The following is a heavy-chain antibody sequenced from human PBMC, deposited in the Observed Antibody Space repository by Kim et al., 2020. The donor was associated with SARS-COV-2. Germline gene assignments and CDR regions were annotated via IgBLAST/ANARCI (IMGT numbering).Heavy chain of an antibody. Sequence: ASVKVSCKASGYTFTNHAINWVRQAPGRGLEWMGWINTDTGSPTYAPDFTGRFVFSLETSVSTAYLQIRSLEAEDTALDYCARVVWGGYRYIDSWGQGTLVTVSS. CDR2: INTDTGSP. CDR1: GYTFTNHA. CDR3: ARVVWGGYRYIDS. D-gene: IGHD3-16*02. V-gene: IGHV7-4-1*02. J-gene: IGHJ4*02.